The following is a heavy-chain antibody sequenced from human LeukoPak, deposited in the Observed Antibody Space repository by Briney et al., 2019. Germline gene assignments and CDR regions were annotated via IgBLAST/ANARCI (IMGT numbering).Heavy chain of an antibody. CDR1: GGTFSSYA. J-gene: IGHJ6*03. CDR2: IIPIFGTA. Sequence: ASVKVSCKASGGTFSSYAISWVRQAPGQGLEWMGGIIPIFGTANYAQKFQGRVTITADESTGTAYMELSSLRSEDTAVYYCARDVWGSGPGGGYYYYYMDVWGKGTTVTISS. D-gene: IGHD3-10*01. CDR3: ARDVWGSGPGGGYYYYYMDV. V-gene: IGHV1-69*01.